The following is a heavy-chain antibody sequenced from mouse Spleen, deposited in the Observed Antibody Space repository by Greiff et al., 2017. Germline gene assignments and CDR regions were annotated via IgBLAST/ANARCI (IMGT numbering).Heavy chain of an antibody. V-gene: IGHV5-9-4*01. D-gene: IGHD2-4*01. CDR2: ISSGGSYT. CDR1: GFTFSSYA. CDR3: ARPYYDWYYAMDY. J-gene: IGHJ4*01. Sequence: EVQLVESGGGLVKPGGSLKLSCAASGFTFSSYAMSWVRQSPEKRLEWVAEISSGGSYTYYPDTVTGRFTISGDNAKNTLYLEMSSLRSEDTAMYYCARPYYDWYYAMDYWGQGTSVTVSS.